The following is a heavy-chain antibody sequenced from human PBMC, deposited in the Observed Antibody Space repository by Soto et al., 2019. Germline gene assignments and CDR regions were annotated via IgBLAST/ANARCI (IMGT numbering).Heavy chain of an antibody. CDR2: ISGSGGST. CDR3: AKDPGKYGDYDGWFDP. Sequence: VQLLESGGGLVQPGGSLRLSCAASGFTFSSYAMSWVRQAPGKGLEWVSAISGSGGSTYYADSVKGRFTISRDNSKNTLYLQMNSLRAEDTAVYYCAKDPGKYGDYDGWFDPWGQGTLVTVSS. J-gene: IGHJ5*02. D-gene: IGHD4-17*01. CDR1: GFTFSSYA. V-gene: IGHV3-23*01.